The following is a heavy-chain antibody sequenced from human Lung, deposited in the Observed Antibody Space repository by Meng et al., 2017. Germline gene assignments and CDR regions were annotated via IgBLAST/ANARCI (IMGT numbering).Heavy chain of an antibody. Sequence: QVQLREGGPGLVKPSQTLSLTSTVSGGAISSSNYYWSWIRQPPGKVLEWSGNIYNSGSTYYNPSLKSRITISVDTSKNQFSLKLSSVTAADTAVYYCARGQKGYFDLWGRGTLVTVSS. V-gene: IGHV4-30-4*01. CDR3: ARGQKGYFDL. J-gene: IGHJ2*01. CDR1: GGAISSSNYY. CDR2: IYNSGST.